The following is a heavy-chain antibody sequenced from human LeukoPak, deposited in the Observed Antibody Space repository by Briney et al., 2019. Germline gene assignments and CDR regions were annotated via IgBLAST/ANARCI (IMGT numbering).Heavy chain of an antibody. CDR2: INPNSGGT. D-gene: IGHD2-2*01. Sequence: ASVKVSCKASGYTFTGYYMHWVRQAPGQGLEWMGWINPNSGGTNYAQKFQGRVTMTRDTSISTAYMELSRLRSDDTAVYYCARSDCSSTSCYYYYYYMDAWGKGTTVTVSS. V-gene: IGHV1-2*02. J-gene: IGHJ6*03. CDR3: ARSDCSSTSCYYYYYYMDA. CDR1: GYTFTGYY.